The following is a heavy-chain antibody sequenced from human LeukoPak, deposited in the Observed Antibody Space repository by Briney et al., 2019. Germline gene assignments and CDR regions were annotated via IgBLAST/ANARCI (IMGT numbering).Heavy chain of an antibody. CDR1: GFTFTISG. J-gene: IGHJ3*02. D-gene: IGHD3-3*01. CDR3: VKDGEWTFDI. Sequence: GGSLRLSCAASGFTFTISGMHWVRQAPGEGLEWVAFIGRDATTKYYADFVKGRFTISGDSSYNTAFLQMNSLRPEDTAIYYCVKDGEWTFDIWGQGTMVTVSS. CDR2: IGRDATTK. V-gene: IGHV3-30*02.